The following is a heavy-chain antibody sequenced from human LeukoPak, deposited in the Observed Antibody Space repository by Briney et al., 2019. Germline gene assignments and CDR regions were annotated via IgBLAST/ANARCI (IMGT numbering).Heavy chain of an antibody. CDR3: AKDMGRIAAAGWTGFDY. CDR1: GFTFDDYT. J-gene: IGHJ4*02. D-gene: IGHD6-13*01. V-gene: IGHV3-43*01. Sequence: GGSLRLSCAASGFTFDDYTMHWVRQAPGKGLEWVSLISWDGGSTYYADSVKGRFTISRDNSKNSLYLQMNSLRTEDTALHYCAKDMGRIAAAGWTGFDYWGQGTLVTVSS. CDR2: ISWDGGST.